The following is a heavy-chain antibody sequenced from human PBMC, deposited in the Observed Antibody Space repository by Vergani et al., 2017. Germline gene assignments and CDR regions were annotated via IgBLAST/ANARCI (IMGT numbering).Heavy chain of an antibody. J-gene: IGHJ6*02. V-gene: IGHV1-18*01. CDR3: ARYSYGFERRGDYYYGMDV. CDR2: ISAYNGNT. Sequence: QVQLVQSGAEVKTPGASVKVSCKASGYTFTSYGISWVRQAPGQGLEWMGWISAYNGNTNYAQKLQGRVTMTTDTSTSTAYMELRSLRSDDTAVYYCARYSYGFERRGDYYYGMDVWGQGTTVTVSS. CDR1: GYTFTSYG. D-gene: IGHD5-18*01.